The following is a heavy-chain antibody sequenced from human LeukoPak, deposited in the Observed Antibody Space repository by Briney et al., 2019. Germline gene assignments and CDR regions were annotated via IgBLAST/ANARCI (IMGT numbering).Heavy chain of an antibody. CDR3: AKDACSGGSCNHRDY. CDR2: IRYDGSNK. CDR1: GFIFSSYG. D-gene: IGHD2-15*01. V-gene: IGHV3-30*02. J-gene: IGHJ4*02. Sequence: PGGSLRLSCGASGFIFSSYGMHWVRLAPGKGLEWVAFIRYDGSNKYYADSVKGRFIITRDNSKDTLYLQMTSLRAEDTAVYYCAKDACSGGSCNHRDYWGQGTLVTVSS.